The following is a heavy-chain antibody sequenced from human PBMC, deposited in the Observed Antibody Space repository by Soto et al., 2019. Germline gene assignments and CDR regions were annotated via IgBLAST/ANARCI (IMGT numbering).Heavy chain of an antibody. CDR2: INHSGST. CDR1: GGSFSGYY. D-gene: IGHD3-10*01. V-gene: IGHV4-34*01. J-gene: IGHJ4*02. Sequence: QVQLQQWGAGLLKPSETLSLTCAGYGGSFSGYYWSWIRQPPGKGLEWIGEINHSGSTNYNPSLKSRVTISVDTSKNQFSLKLSSVTAADTAVYYCAREWFYYGSGSRPNYFDYWGQGTLVTVSS. CDR3: AREWFYYGSGSRPNYFDY.